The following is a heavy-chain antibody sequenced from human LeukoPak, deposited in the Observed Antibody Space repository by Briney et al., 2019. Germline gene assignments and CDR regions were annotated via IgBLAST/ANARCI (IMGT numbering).Heavy chain of an antibody. V-gene: IGHV3-53*01. CDR1: GSTASSNN. Sequence: GGSLRLSWAASGSTASSNNMSGVRQPPGKGLEWVSVIYSGGSTYYADSVKGRFTISRDNSKNTLYLQMNSLRAEDTAVYYCARDWGDGYTSDAFDIWGQGTMVTVSS. D-gene: IGHD5-24*01. CDR2: IYSGGST. CDR3: ARDWGDGYTSDAFDI. J-gene: IGHJ3*02.